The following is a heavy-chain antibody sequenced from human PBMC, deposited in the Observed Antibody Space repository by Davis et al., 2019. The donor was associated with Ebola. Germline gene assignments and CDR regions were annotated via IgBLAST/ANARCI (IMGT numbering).Heavy chain of an antibody. Sequence: GGSLRLSCAASGFTFSSYSMNWVRQAPGKGLEWVANIKQDGSEKYYVGSVKGRCTISRDNAKNSLDLQMSSLRAEDTAVYYCARDRYYGSGSPLCDYWGQGTLVTVSS. J-gene: IGHJ4*02. CDR2: IKQDGSEK. CDR3: ARDRYYGSGSPLCDY. CDR1: GFTFSSYS. D-gene: IGHD3-10*01. V-gene: IGHV3-7*01.